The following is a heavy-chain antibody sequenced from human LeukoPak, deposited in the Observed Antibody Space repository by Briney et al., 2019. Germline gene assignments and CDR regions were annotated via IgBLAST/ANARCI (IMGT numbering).Heavy chain of an antibody. CDR3: ARCYYYGSGLFYFDY. Sequence: SETLSLTCTVSGGSIRSYYWSWIRQPPGKGLEWIGYIYHSGSTYYNPSLKSRVTISVDRSKNQFSLKLSSVTAADTAVYYCARCYYYGSGLFYFDYWGQGTLVTVSS. V-gene: IGHV4-59*12. CDR2: IYHSGST. J-gene: IGHJ4*02. CDR1: GGSIRSYY. D-gene: IGHD3-10*01.